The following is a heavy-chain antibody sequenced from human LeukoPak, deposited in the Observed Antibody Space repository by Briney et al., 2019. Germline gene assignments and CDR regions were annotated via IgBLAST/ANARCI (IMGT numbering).Heavy chain of an antibody. CDR3: ARGRIAARPIGAFDI. CDR2: INPNSGGT. J-gene: IGHJ3*02. V-gene: IGHV1-2*02. D-gene: IGHD6-6*01. CDR1: GYTFTGYY. Sequence: GASVKVSCKASGYTFTGYYMHWVRQAPGQGLEWMGWINPNSGGTNYAQKFQGRVTMTRDTSISTAYMELSRLRSDDTAVYYCARGRIAARPIGAFDIWGQGTMVTVSS.